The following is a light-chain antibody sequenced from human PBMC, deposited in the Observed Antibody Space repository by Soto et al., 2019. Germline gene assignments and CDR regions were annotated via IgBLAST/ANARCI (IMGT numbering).Light chain of an antibody. J-gene: IGLJ2*01. V-gene: IGLV2-14*03. CDR2: GVS. CDR1: SSDVGDYNY. CDR3: SSYTTTNTLV. Sequence: QSALTQPASVSGSPGQSITFSCTGTSSDVGDYNYVSWYQQHPGKAPKLIIYGVSNRPSGISNRFSGSKSANTASLTISGLQAEDEADYYCSSYTTTNTLVFGGGTKVTVL.